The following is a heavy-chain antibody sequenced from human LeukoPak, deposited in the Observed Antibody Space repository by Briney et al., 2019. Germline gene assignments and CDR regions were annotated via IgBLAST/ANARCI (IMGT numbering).Heavy chain of an antibody. Sequence: SVKVSCKASGGTFSSYAISWVRQAPGQGLEWMGGIIPIFGTANYAQKFQGRVTITADESTSTAYMELSSLRSEDTAVYYCARAPGGLYDFWSGYPHYFDYWGQGTLVTVSS. D-gene: IGHD3-3*01. CDR3: ARAPGGLYDFWSGYPHYFDY. V-gene: IGHV1-69*01. CDR1: GGTFSSYA. J-gene: IGHJ4*02. CDR2: IIPIFGTA.